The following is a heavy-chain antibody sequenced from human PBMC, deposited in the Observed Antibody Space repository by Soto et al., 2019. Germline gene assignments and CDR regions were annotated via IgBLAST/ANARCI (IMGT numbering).Heavy chain of an antibody. CDR2: ISYSGST. CDR3: ARQWGLDAVDF. J-gene: IGHJ3*01. Sequence: QVQLQESGPGLVKPSETLSLTCTVSGGSISGYYWSWIRQPPGKGLEWIGYISYSGSTNYNPSLKSRVTISVDTSKNQFSLKLSSVTAADTAVYYCARQWGLDAVDFWGQGTMVTVSS. CDR1: GGSISGYY. D-gene: IGHD1-26*01. V-gene: IGHV4-59*08.